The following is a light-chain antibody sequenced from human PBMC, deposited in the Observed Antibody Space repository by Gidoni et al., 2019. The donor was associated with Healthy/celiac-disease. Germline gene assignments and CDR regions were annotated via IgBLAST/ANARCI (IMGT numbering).Light chain of an antibody. CDR3: QQYGSSPKWT. J-gene: IGKJ1*01. CDR2: GAS. Sequence: EIVLPHSPFSLSLSPGERATLSCRASQCVSSSYLAWYQQKPGQAPRRLIYGASSRSTGIPDRLSGSGSGTDFTLTISRMEPEDFAVDYCQQYGSSPKWTFGQGTKVEIK. CDR1: QCVSSSY. V-gene: IGKV3-20*01.